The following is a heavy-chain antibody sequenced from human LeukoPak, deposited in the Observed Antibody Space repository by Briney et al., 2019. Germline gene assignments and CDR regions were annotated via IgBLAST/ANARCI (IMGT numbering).Heavy chain of an antibody. CDR2: IIPIFGTA. V-gene: IGHV1-69*13. J-gene: IGHJ4*02. CDR1: GGTFSSYA. D-gene: IGHD1-26*01. Sequence: AASVKVSCKASGGTFSSYAISWVRQAPGHGLEWMGGIIPIFGTANYAQKFQGRVTITADESTSTAYMELSSLRSEDTAVYYCARGPEGGFDYWGQGTLVTVSS. CDR3: ARGPEGGFDY.